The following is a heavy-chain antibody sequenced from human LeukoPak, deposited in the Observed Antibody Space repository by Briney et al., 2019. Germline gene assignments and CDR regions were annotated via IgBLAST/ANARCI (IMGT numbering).Heavy chain of an antibody. CDR2: ISSGGNTK. D-gene: IGHD2-8*01. CDR1: GFIFSSYE. Sequence: GGSLRLSCAASGFIFSSYEMNWGRQAPGKGLEWVSHISSGGNTKYYVDSVRGRFSMSRDNAKNLLFLQMNSLRAEDTAVYYCARDTKEGPFVISLDYWGQGALVTVSS. CDR3: ARDTKEGPFVISLDY. V-gene: IGHV3-48*03. J-gene: IGHJ4*02.